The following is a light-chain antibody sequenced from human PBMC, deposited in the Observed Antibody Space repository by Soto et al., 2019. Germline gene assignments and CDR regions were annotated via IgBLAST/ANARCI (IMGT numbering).Light chain of an antibody. Sequence: DIVRTQSPDSLSVSLGERATINCKSSQSVLYSSNNKNYLAWYQQKPGQPPKLLIYWASTRESGVPSRFSGSGSGTEFTLTISSLQPDDFATYYCQQYNSYSITFGQGTRLEIK. V-gene: IGKV4-1*01. CDR3: QQYNSYSIT. CDR1: QSVLYSSNNKNY. CDR2: WAS. J-gene: IGKJ5*01.